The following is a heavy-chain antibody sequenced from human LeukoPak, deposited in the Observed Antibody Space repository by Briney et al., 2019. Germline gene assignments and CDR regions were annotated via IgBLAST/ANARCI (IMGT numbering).Heavy chain of an antibody. CDR1: GFTFSSYW. CDR3: ARVLGLLWFGELLD. J-gene: IGHJ4*02. Sequence: PGGSLRLSCAASGFTFSSYWMSWVRQAPGKGLEWVANIKQDGSEKYYVDSVKGRFTISRDNAKNSLYLQMNSLRAEDTAVYYCARVLGLLWFGELLDWGQGTLVTVSS. CDR2: IKQDGSEK. D-gene: IGHD3-10*01. V-gene: IGHV3-7*01.